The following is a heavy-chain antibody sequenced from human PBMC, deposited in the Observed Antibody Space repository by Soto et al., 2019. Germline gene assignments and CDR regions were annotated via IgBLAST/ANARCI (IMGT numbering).Heavy chain of an antibody. D-gene: IGHD6-13*01. J-gene: IGHJ5*02. CDR2: IIPLFGTT. CDR3: ARARGTSWYHWFDP. Sequence: QVQLVQSGAELKKPGSSVKVSCKASGGTFNTSGISWVRQAPGQGIEWMGGIIPLFGTTNYAQRFKGRVTITADESTNTVHMELSSLRFGDTAIYYCARARGTSWYHWFDPWGQGTLVTVSS. CDR1: GGTFNTSG. V-gene: IGHV1-69*01.